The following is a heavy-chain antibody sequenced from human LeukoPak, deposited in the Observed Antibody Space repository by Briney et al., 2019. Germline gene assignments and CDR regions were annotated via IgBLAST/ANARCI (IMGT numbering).Heavy chain of an antibody. CDR3: RGYRH. Sequence: PSETLSLTCAVYGGSFSGYYWSWVREPPGKGVEWIGEINHSGSTNYNPSLTSRGTISVDTSKNQFSLKLSSVTAADTAVYYCRGYRHWGQGTLVTVSS. CDR1: GGSFSGYY. CDR2: INHSGST. V-gene: IGHV4-34*01. J-gene: IGHJ4*02. D-gene: IGHD5-24*01.